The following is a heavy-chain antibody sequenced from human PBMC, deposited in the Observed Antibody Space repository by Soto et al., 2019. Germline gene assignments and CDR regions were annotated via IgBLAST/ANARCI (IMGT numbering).Heavy chain of an antibody. J-gene: IGHJ6*02. CDR3: ARGPTNYYYGLNV. V-gene: IGHV1-69*01. CDR1: GGSFSNYA. Sequence: QVQLVQSGAEVKKPGSSVKVSCKGSGGSFSNYAISWVRQAPGQGPEWMGGITPVFGTKYAQKFQGRVTITADESTSTTYMELRSLRSDDTAVYFCARGPTNYYYGLNVWGQGTTVTVSS. D-gene: IGHD5-12*01. CDR2: ITPVFGT.